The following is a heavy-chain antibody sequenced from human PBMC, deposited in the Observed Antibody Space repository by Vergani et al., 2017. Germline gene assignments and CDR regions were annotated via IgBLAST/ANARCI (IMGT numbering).Heavy chain of an antibody. CDR2: IYYSGST. J-gene: IGHJ6*02. Sequence: QLHLQESGPGLVRPSQTLSLTCTVSGGSISSGDYYWSWIRQPPGKGLEWIGYIYYSGSTYYNPSLKSRVTISVDTSKNQFSLKLSSVTAADTAVYYCARVRRDDSSGYYYYYGMDVWGQGTTVTVSS. V-gene: IGHV4-30-4*01. D-gene: IGHD3-22*01. CDR1: GGSISSGDYY. CDR3: ARVRRDDSSGYYYYYGMDV.